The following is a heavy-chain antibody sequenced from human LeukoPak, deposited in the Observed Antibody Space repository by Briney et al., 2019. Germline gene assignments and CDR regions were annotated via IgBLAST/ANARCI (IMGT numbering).Heavy chain of an antibody. CDR2: TYYRSKWYN. CDR1: GDSVSSNSDA. V-gene: IGHV6-1*01. D-gene: IGHD6-19*01. Sequence: SQTLSLTCAISGDSVSSNSDAWNWIRQSPSRGLEWLGRTYYRSKWYNEYAVSVKSRININPDTSKNQFSPQLNSVTPEDTAVYYCAREVAGTGAFDIWGQGTMGTVSS. CDR3: AREVAGTGAFDI. J-gene: IGHJ3*02.